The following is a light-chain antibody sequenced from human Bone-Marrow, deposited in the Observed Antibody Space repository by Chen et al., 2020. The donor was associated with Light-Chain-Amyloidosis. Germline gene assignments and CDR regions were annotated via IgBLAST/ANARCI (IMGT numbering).Light chain of an antibody. Sequence: QSALTQPASVSGSPGQSITISCTGTSGDVGTYNYVSWYHKHPGKAPKVMIYAVSNRPSGVSNRLSGSKSGNTASLTISGLQAEDEADYYCSSFTSSSSYVFGPGTKVTVL. V-gene: IGLV2-14*01. J-gene: IGLJ1*01. CDR1: SGDVGTYNY. CDR3: SSFTSSSSYV. CDR2: AVS.